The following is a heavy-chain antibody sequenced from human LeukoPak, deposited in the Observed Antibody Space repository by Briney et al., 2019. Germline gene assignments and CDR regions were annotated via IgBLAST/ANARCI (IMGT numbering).Heavy chain of an antibody. CDR3: AREGYCSSTSCYAKQYYFDY. J-gene: IGHJ4*02. CDR2: IIPIFGTA. D-gene: IGHD2-2*01. Sequence: SVKVSCKASGGTFSSYAISWVRQAPGQGLEWMGGIIPIFGTANYAQKFRGRVTITADESTSTAYMELSSLRSDDTAVYYCAREGYCSSTSCYAKQYYFDYWGQGTLVTVSS. V-gene: IGHV1-69*13. CDR1: GGTFSSYA.